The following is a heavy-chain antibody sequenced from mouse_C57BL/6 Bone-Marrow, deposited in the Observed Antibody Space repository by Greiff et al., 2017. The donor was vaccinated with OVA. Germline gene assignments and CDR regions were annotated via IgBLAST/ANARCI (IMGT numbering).Heavy chain of an antibody. CDR1: GFTFSSYA. V-gene: IGHV5-9-1*02. Sequence: DVMLVESGEGLVKPGGSLKLSCAASGFTFSSYAMSWVRQTPEKRLEWVAYISSGGDYIYYADTVKGRFTISRDNARNTLYLQMSSLKSEDTAMYYCTKYGNFYAMDYWGQGTSVTVSS. J-gene: IGHJ4*01. CDR3: TKYGNFYAMDY. CDR2: ISSGGDYI. D-gene: IGHD2-1*01.